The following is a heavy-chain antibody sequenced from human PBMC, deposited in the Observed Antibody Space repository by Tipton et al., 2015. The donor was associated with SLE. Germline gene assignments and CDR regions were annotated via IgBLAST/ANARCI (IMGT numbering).Heavy chain of an antibody. Sequence: TLSLTCTVSVGSISTRDYFWGWIRQPPGKGLEWIGSIYYSGTTYYNPSLKSRLTISVDTSKNQFSLKLSSVTAADTAVYYCARVAPTEVFDYWGQGTLVTVSS. V-gene: IGHV4-39*01. D-gene: IGHD1-1*01. J-gene: IGHJ4*02. CDR2: IYYSGTT. CDR3: ARVAPTEVFDY. CDR1: VGSISTRDYF.